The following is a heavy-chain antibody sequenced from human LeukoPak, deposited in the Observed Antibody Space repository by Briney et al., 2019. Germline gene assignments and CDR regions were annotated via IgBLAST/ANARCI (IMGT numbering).Heavy chain of an antibody. D-gene: IGHD3-22*01. CDR2: IYYSGST. CDR1: GDSMSSYY. J-gene: IGHJ4*02. CDR3: AGEHSGGYRFDY. Sequence: KPSETLSLTCTVSGDSMSSYYWSWIRQPPGKGLEWIGYIYYSGSTNYNPSLKSRVTMSIDTSKNQFSLKLRFATAADSAVYYCAGEHSGGYRFDYWGQGTLVTVSS. V-gene: IGHV4-59*01.